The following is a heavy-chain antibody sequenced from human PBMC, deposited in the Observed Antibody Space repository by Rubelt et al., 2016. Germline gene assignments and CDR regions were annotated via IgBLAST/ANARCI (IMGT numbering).Heavy chain of an antibody. Sequence: RLSCAASGFTFSSSAMNWVRQAPGKGLEWVSGISGSGGSTYYADSVKGRFTISRDNSKNTLFLQMNTLRAEDTAVYYCAKDRRYSSSRYAMDVWGQGTTVIVSS. J-gene: IGHJ6*02. CDR1: GFTFSSSA. CDR3: AKDRRYSSSRYAMDV. V-gene: IGHV3-23*01. CDR2: ISGSGGST. D-gene: IGHD6-13*01.